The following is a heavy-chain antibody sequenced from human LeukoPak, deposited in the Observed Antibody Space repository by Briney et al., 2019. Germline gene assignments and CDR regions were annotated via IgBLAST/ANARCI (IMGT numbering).Heavy chain of an antibody. CDR2: IIPILGIA. CDR3: ASPNSGTSGLDP. V-gene: IGHV1-69*04. Sequence: SVKVSCKASGGTFSSYAISWVRQAPGQGLEWMGRIIPILGIANYAQKFQGRVTITADKSTSTAYMELSSLRSEDTAVYYCASPNSGTSGLDPWGQGTLVTVSS. CDR1: GGTFSSYA. J-gene: IGHJ5*02. D-gene: IGHD2-2*01.